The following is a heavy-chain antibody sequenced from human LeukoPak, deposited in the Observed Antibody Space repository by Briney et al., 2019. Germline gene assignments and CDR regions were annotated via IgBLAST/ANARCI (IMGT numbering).Heavy chain of an antibody. CDR1: GFTFSSYA. J-gene: IGHJ4*02. CDR3: AKGSSIDKDIVVVVAAEFDY. V-gene: IGHV3-23*01. Sequence: GGSLRLSCAASGFTFSSYAMSWVRQAPGKGLEWVSAISGSGGSTYYADSVKGRFTTSRDNSKNTLYLQMNSLRAEDTAVYYCAKGSSIDKDIVVVVAAEFDYWGQGTLVTVSS. CDR2: ISGSGGST. D-gene: IGHD2-15*01.